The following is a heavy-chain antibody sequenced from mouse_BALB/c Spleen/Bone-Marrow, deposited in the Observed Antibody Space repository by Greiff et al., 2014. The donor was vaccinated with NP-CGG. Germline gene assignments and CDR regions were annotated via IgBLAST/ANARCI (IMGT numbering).Heavy chain of an antibody. J-gene: IGHJ2*01. CDR2: IYPGDGDT. CDR3: ARGGRLTGYYFDY. V-gene: IGHV1-80*01. D-gene: IGHD4-1*01. Sequence: VQLQQSGAELVRPGSSVKISCKASGYAFSSYWMNWVKQRPGQGLEWIGQIYPGDGDTNYNGNFKDKATLTTDKSSTTAYMQLSSLTSEDSAVYFWARGGRLTGYYFDYWGQGTTLTVSS. CDR1: GYAFSSYW.